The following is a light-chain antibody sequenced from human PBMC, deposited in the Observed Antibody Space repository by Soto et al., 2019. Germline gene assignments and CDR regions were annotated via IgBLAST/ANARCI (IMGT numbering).Light chain of an antibody. V-gene: IGKV3-15*01. Sequence: EIVMTQSPATLSMSPGDRATLSCRASHSVDSRLAWYQQKPGQSPRLPIYDASTRATGLPARFSGSGSGTEFTLTISSLQPEDFAVYYCQHYTNWPLTFGGGTKV. CDR2: DAS. CDR1: HSVDSR. J-gene: IGKJ4*01. CDR3: QHYTNWPLT.